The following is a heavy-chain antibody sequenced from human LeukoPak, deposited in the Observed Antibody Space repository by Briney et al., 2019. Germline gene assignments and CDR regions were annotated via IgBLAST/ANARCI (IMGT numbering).Heavy chain of an antibody. Sequence: GESLKISCKASGYDFPSYWIAWVRQMPGKGLEGMGIIYPGDSDTRYSPTFQGQVTISADRSINTAYLQWDTRKASDIAIYYCTGRGDILTGHSFDTWGQGTLLTVSS. CDR2: IYPGDSDT. CDR3: TGRGDILTGHSFDT. D-gene: IGHD3-9*01. J-gene: IGHJ4*02. V-gene: IGHV5-51*01. CDR1: GYDFPSYW.